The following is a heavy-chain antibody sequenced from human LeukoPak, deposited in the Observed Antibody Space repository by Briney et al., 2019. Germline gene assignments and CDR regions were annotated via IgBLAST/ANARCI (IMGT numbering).Heavy chain of an antibody. CDR1: GFTFSSYS. CDR2: ISSSSSCI. Sequence: GGSLRLSCAASGFTFSSYSMNWVRQAPGKGLEWVSSISSSSSCIYYADSVKGRFTISRDNAKNSLYLQMNSLRAEDTAVYYCARDADIAAAGLLDYWGQGTLVTVSS. J-gene: IGHJ4*02. D-gene: IGHD6-13*01. V-gene: IGHV3-21*01. CDR3: ARDADIAAAGLLDY.